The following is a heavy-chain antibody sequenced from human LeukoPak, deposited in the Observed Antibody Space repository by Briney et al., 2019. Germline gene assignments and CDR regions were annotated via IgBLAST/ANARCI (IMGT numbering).Heavy chain of an antibody. CDR2: IYYSA. CDR1: GGTISSYS. V-gene: IGHV4-59*01. D-gene: IGHD5-18*01. Sequence: ETLSLTCSVSGGTISSYSWSWIRQPPGKGPEWIGYIYYSANYNPSLNSRVTISVDRTKNQLSLNLTSVTAADTAVYYCARASGYYVNHWGQGTLVTVSS. J-gene: IGHJ5*02. CDR3: ARASGYYVNH.